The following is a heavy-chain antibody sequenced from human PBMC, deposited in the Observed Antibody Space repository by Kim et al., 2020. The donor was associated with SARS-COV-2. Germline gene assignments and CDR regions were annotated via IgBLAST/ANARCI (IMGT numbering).Heavy chain of an antibody. V-gene: IGHV3-23*01. CDR3: AKLSAYSTTRDVDC. Sequence: GGSLRLSCAASGFTFSSHTMNWVRQAPGKGLEWVSAISASGSSTYYADSVKGRFTFSRDNSKNTLYLQMNSLRAEDTAVYYCAKLSAYSTTRDVDCWGRGTLVTVSS. CDR2: ISASGSST. D-gene: IGHD6-13*01. CDR1: GFTFSSHT. J-gene: IGHJ4*02.